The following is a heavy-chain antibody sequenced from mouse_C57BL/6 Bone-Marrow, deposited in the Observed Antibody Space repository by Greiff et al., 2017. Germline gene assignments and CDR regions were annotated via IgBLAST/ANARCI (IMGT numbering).Heavy chain of an antibody. J-gene: IGHJ4*01. CDR1: GFTFSDYG. D-gene: IGHD1-1*01. CDR2: ISSGSSTI. Sequence: EVKLVESGGGLVKPGGSLKLSCAASGFTFSDYGMHWVRQAPEKGLEWVAYISSGSSTIYYADTVKGRFTISRDNAKNTLFLQMPSLRSADTSMYYCATYGSLYYYAMDYWGQGTSVTVSS. V-gene: IGHV5-17*01. CDR3: ATYGSLYYYAMDY.